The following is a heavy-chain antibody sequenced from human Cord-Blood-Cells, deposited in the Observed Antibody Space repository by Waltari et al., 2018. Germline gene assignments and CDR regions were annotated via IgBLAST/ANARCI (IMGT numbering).Heavy chain of an antibody. V-gene: IGHV3-7*01. CDR2: IKQDGSEK. CDR3: ARDLWLHLGELSSNWFDP. J-gene: IGHJ5*02. Sequence: EVQLVESGGGLVQPGGSLRLSCAASGFTFSIYWMSWVRQAPGKGLEWVANIKQDGSEKYYVDSVKGRFTISRDNAKNSLYLQMNSLRAEDTAVYYCARDLWLHLGELSSNWFDPWGQGTLVTVSS. CDR1: GFTFSIYW. D-gene: IGHD3-16*02.